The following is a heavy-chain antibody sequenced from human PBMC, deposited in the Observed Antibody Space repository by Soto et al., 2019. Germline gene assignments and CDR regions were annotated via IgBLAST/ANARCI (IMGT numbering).Heavy chain of an antibody. CDR1: GFTFNIFS. CDR3: ARSEGIAALTFDY. J-gene: IGHJ4*02. D-gene: IGHD6-13*01. CDR2: ISGGSECI. Sequence: GGSLRLSCAASGFTFNIFSMNWVRQAPGKGLEWVSAISGGSECIYYADSVRGRFTISRDNSKNTLYLQMNSLRAEDTAVYYCARSEGIAALTFDYWGQGTLVTVSS. V-gene: IGHV3-21*04.